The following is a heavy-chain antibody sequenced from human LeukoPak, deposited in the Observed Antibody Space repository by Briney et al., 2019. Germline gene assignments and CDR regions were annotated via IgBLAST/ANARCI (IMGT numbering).Heavy chain of an antibody. V-gene: IGHV5-51*01. D-gene: IGHD3-22*01. CDR3: ARRADSSGFYSAPDY. Sequence: GEALKISCQGSGSSFSSYWIGWVRPMPGKGLGWMGIIYPGDSDTRYSPSFQGQVTIPADKSISTAYLQWSSLKASDTAMYYCARRADSSGFYSAPDYWGQGTLVTVSS. CDR1: GSSFSSYW. CDR2: IYPGDSDT. J-gene: IGHJ4*02.